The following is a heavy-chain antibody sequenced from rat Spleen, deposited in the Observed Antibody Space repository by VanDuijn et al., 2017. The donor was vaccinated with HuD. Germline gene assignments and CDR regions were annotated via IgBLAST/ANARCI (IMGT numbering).Heavy chain of an antibody. D-gene: IGHD1-12*01. CDR2: IWGDGST. J-gene: IGHJ2*01. Sequence: QVQLKESGPGLVQPSQTLSLTCTVSGFSLISYAVNWVRQPPGKGLEWMGGIWGDGSTNFNSALKSRLSISRDTSKSQVFLKMNSLQTEDMATYYWARSSGYYVMDAWGQGVMVTVSS. CDR3: ARSSGYYVMDA. CDR1: GFSLISYA. V-gene: IGHV2-13*01.